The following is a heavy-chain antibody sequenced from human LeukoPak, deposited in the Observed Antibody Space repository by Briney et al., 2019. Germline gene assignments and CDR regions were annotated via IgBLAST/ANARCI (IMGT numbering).Heavy chain of an antibody. CDR2: IYSGGST. D-gene: IGHD5-18*01. J-gene: IGHJ4*02. Sequence: GGSLRLSCAASGFTVSSNYMSWVRQAPGKGLEWVSVIYSGGSTYYADSVKGRFTISRDNSKNTLYLQMNSLRAEDTAVYYCIREGYNYGYHSFDSWGQGALVTVSS. V-gene: IGHV3-53*01. CDR3: IREGYNYGYHSFDS. CDR1: GFTVSSNY.